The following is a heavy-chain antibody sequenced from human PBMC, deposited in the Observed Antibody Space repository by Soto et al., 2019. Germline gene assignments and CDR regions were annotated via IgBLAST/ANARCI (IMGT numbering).Heavy chain of an antibody. CDR2: IKQDGSET. V-gene: IGHV3-7*01. J-gene: IGHJ4*02. CDR1: RFTFRNYW. CDR3: AGENVAVPAYF. D-gene: IGHD6-19*01. Sequence: GGSLRLSCTASRFTFRNYWMSWVRQAPAKGLEWVANIKQDGSETYYVDSLRGRFTISRDNAKNSVYLQMNSLRVDDTAVYFCAGENVAVPAYFWGQGT.